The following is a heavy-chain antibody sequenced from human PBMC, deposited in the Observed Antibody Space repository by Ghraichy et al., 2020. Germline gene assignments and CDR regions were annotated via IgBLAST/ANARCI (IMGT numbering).Heavy chain of an antibody. Sequence: GGSLRLSCADSEFTFTNHAIHWLSQAPGKGLEWVSTISSEGRNEHYADSVRGRFTISRDNVEQTVYLQMTTLRREDTAIYYCARAYLSQSGRRDTWGLGALFIVSS. J-gene: IGHJ5*02. CDR2: ISSEGRNE. CDR1: EFTFTNHA. D-gene: IGHD1-26*01. CDR3: ARAYLSQSGRRDT. V-gene: IGHV3-30-3*01.